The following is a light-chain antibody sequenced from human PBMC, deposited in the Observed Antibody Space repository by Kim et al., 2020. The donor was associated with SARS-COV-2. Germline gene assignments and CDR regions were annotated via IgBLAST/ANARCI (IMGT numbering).Light chain of an antibody. CDR3: QQYGTSPGWT. Sequence: PGERATLSCRASQTFTSTYLAWYQQKPGQAPRLLIYDTSSRATGIPDRFSGSGSGTDFSLTISRLEPEDCAVYYCQQYGTSPGWTFGQGTKVDIK. CDR1: QTFTSTY. CDR2: DTS. V-gene: IGKV3-20*01. J-gene: IGKJ1*01.